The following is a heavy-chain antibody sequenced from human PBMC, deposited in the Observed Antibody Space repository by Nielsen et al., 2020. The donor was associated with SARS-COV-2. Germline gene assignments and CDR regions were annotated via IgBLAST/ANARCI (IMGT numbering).Heavy chain of an antibody. CDR2: IYYSGST. D-gene: IGHD3-10*01. CDR3: ASGFGELFNPFDY. CDR1: GGSISSYY. Sequence: SETLSLTCTVSGGSISSYYWSWIRQPPGKGLEWIGYIYYSGSTNYNPSLKSRVTISVDTSKNQFSLKLSSVTAADTAVYYCASGFGELFNPFDYWGQGTLVTVSS. J-gene: IGHJ4*02. V-gene: IGHV4-59*01.